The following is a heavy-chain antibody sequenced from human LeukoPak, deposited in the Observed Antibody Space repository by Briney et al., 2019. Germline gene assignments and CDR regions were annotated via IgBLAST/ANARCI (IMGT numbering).Heavy chain of an antibody. CDR1: GFTFDDYA. CDR2: IIGDGGST. J-gene: IGHJ4*02. CDR3: AKDIRAGSRDGYTLFDY. Sequence: GGSLGLSCAASGFTFDDYAMHWVRQAPGKGLEWVSLIIGDGGSTYYADSVKGRFTISRDNSKNSLYLQMNSLRTEDTALYYCAKDIRAGSRDGYTLFDYWGQGTLVTVSS. D-gene: IGHD5-24*01. V-gene: IGHV3-43*02.